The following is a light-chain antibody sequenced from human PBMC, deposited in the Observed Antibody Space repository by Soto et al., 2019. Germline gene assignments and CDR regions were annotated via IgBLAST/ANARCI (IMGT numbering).Light chain of an antibody. CDR3: VQYDEPPSRWT. Sequence: EIVLTQSPGTLSLSPGERGTVSCRASQIVNSKYLAWYQHRPGQAPRLLIYDASKRATGIPDRFSGSASGTDFCLTITGLEPEDFAVYYCVQYDEPPSRWTFGQGTKV. V-gene: IGKV3-20*01. CDR2: DAS. CDR1: QIVNSKY. J-gene: IGKJ1*01.